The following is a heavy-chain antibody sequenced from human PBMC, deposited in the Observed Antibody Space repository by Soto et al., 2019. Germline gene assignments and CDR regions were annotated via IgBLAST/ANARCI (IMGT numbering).Heavy chain of an antibody. CDR2: IWYDGSNK. J-gene: IGHJ6*02. V-gene: IGHV3-33*01. CDR1: GFTFSSYG. Sequence: PGGSLRLSCAASGFTFSSYGMHWVRQAPGKGLEWVAVIWYDGSNKYYADSVKGRFTISRDNSKNTLYPQMNSLRAEDTAVYYCARDSIFGVSYYGMDVWGQGTTVTVSS. CDR3: ARDSIFGVSYYGMDV. D-gene: IGHD3-3*01.